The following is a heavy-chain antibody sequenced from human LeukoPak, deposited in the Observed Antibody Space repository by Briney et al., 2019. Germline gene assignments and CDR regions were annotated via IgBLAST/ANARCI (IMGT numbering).Heavy chain of an antibody. CDR1: GFTFSSYA. CDR3: AKGSGYSYGRYYFDY. Sequence: GGSLRLSCAASGFTFSSYAMGWVRQAPGKGLEWVSAITASGGNTYYADSVKGRFTISRDNSKNTLYLQVNSLRAEDTAVYHCAKGSGYSYGRYYFDYWGQGTLVTVSS. D-gene: IGHD5-18*01. J-gene: IGHJ4*02. CDR2: ITASGGNT. V-gene: IGHV3-23*01.